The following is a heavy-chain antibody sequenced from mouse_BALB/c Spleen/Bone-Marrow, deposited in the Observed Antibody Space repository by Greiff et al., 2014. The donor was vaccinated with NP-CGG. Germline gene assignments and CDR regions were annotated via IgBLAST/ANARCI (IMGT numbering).Heavy chain of an antibody. CDR3: ARHGGSRGYYFDY. CDR2: ISNGGGST. CDR1: GFTFSSYT. V-gene: IGHV5-12-2*01. Sequence: EVNVVESGGGLVQPGGSTKLSCAASGFTFSSYTMSWVRQTPEKRLEWVAYISNGGGSTYYPDTVKGRFTISRDNAKNTLYLQMSSLKSEDTAMYYCARHGGSRGYYFDYWGQGTTLTVSS. D-gene: IGHD1-1*01. J-gene: IGHJ2*01.